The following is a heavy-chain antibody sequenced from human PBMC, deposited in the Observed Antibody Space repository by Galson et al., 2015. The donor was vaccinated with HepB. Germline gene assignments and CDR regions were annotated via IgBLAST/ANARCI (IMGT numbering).Heavy chain of an antibody. J-gene: IGHJ3*02. V-gene: IGHV1-2*06. CDR3: ARDFSIFGVADAFDI. D-gene: IGHD3-3*01. CDR1: GYTFTGYY. CDR2: INPNSGGT. Sequence: SVKVSCKASGYTFTGYYMHWVRQAPGQGLEWMGRINPNSGGTNYAQKFQGRVTMTRDTSISTAHMELSRLRSDDTAVYYCARDFSIFGVADAFDIWGQGTMVTVSS.